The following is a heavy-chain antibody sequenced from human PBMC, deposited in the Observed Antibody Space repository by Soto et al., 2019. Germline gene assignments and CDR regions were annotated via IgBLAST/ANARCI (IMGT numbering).Heavy chain of an antibody. Sequence: SLRLSCAASGFSFRIYAMHWVRQAPGKGLEWVALMSFDGSSKDYADSVKGRFTISRDNSKNTLYLQMNSLRAEDTAVYFCARYSGKYQGPIDYWGQGTLVTVSS. V-gene: IGHV3-30-3*01. J-gene: IGHJ4*02. D-gene: IGHD1-26*01. CDR1: GFSFRIYA. CDR3: ARYSGKYQGPIDY. CDR2: MSFDGSSK.